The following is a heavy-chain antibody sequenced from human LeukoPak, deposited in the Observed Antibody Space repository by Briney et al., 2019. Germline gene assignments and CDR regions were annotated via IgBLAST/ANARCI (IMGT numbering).Heavy chain of an antibody. J-gene: IGHJ6*03. D-gene: IGHD6-6*01. CDR2: IIPIFDTA. CDR3: ARDSGAARPPGGYYYYYMDV. V-gene: IGHV1-69*01. Sequence: SVKVSCKASGGTFSSYAISWVRQAPGQGLEWMGGIIPIFDTANYAQKFQGRVTITADESTSTAYMELSSLRSEDTAVYYCARDSGAARPPGGYYYYYMDVWGKGTTVTVSS. CDR1: GGTFSSYA.